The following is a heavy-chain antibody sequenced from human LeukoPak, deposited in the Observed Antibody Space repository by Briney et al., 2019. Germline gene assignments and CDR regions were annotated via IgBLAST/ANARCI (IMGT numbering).Heavy chain of an antibody. Sequence: GGSLRLLCAASGFTFSSYSMNWVRQAPGKGLEWVSSIGTSSSYIHYAGSVKGRFTISRDNAKNSLYLQMNSLRAEDTALYYCGRAYDFSRHWGQGTLVTVSS. CDR2: IGTSSSYI. CDR3: GRAYDFSRH. D-gene: IGHD3-3*01. CDR1: GFTFSSYS. J-gene: IGHJ4*02. V-gene: IGHV3-21*06.